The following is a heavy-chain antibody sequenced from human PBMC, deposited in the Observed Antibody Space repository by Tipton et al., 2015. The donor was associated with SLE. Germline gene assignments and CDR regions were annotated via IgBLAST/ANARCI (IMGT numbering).Heavy chain of an antibody. CDR3: ARDPDYGDPGTFDY. D-gene: IGHD4-17*01. CDR1: GYSISSDYY. J-gene: IGHJ4*02. CDR2: VYHSGST. Sequence: TLSLTCTVSGYSISSDYYWGWIRQPPGKGLEWIGSVYHSGSTYYNPSLKSRVTISVDTSKNQFSLTLKSVTAADTAIYYCARDPDYGDPGTFDYWGQGTLVTVSS. V-gene: IGHV4-38-2*02.